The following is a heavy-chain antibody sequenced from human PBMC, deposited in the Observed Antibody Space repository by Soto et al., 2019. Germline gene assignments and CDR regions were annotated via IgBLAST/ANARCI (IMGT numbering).Heavy chain of an antibody. Sequence: GGSLRLSCAAPGFTFTRYSMNWVRQAPGKGLEWVSSISSTTNYIYYGDSMKGRFTISRDNAKNSLYLEMNSLRAEDTAVYYCARESEDLTSNFDYWGQGTRVTVSS. CDR1: GFTFTRYS. J-gene: IGHJ4*02. CDR3: ARESEDLTSNFDY. CDR2: ISSTTNYI. V-gene: IGHV3-21*06.